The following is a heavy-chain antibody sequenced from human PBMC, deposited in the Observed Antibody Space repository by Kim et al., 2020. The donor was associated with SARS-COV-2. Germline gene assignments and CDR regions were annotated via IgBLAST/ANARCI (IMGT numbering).Heavy chain of an antibody. J-gene: IGHJ6*02. Sequence: SETLSLTCAVYGGSFSGYYWSWIRQPPGKGLEWIGEINHSGSTNYNPSLKSRVTISVDTSKNQFSLKLSSVTAADTAVYYCARGRGSSWYWVNYGMDVWGQGTTVTVSS. CDR1: GGSFSGYY. V-gene: IGHV4-34*01. D-gene: IGHD6-13*01. CDR3: ARGRGSSWYWVNYGMDV. CDR2: INHSGST.